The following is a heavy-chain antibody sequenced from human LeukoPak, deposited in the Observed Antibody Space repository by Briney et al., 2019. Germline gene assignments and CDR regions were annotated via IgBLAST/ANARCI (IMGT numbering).Heavy chain of an antibody. J-gene: IGHJ2*01. CDR3: ARHQRIERMRYFDL. CDR1: GYSFTSNW. CDR2: IYPTDSTT. D-gene: IGHD1-1*01. V-gene: IGHV5-51*01. Sequence: GESLKISCKGSGYSFTSNWIAWVRQVPGKGLEWMGIIYPTDSTTRYSPSFQGQVTISADKSINTAYLQWSSLKASDTAMYYCARHQRIERMRYFDLWGRGTLVTVSS.